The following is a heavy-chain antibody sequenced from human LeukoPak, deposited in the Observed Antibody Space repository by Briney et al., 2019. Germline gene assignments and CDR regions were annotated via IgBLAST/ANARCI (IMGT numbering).Heavy chain of an antibody. CDR3: ARQDGNLDP. J-gene: IGHJ5*02. V-gene: IGHV4-59*08. CDR1: GGSISSYY. Sequence: SETLSLTCTVSGGSISSYYWSWIRLPPGKGLEWIGYIYYSGSTNYNPSLKSRVTISVDTSKNQFSLKLSSVTAADTAVYYCARQDGNLDPWGQGTLVTVSS. CDR2: IYYSGST.